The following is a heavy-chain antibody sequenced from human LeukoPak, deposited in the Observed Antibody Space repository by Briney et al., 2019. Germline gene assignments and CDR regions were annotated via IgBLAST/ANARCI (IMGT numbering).Heavy chain of an antibody. D-gene: IGHD3-22*01. Sequence: PGGSLRLSCAAFGFTFSNYGMHWVRQAPGKGLEWVAVIWYDGSNKYYADSVKGRFTISRDNSKNTLYLQMNSLRAEDTAVYYCAVTKYYFDSNGYYSFDNWGQGTLVTVSS. CDR1: GFTFSNYG. V-gene: IGHV3-33*01. J-gene: IGHJ4*02. CDR3: AVTKYYFDSNGYYSFDN. CDR2: IWYDGSNK.